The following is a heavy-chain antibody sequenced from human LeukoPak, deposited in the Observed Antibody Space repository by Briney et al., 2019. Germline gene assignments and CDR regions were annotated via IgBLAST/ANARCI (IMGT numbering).Heavy chain of an antibody. CDR3: AQTGYSSGWYRVDY. Sequence: SETLSLTCTVSGGSISSSSYYWGWIRQPPGKGLEWIGSIYYSGSTYYNPSLKSRVTISVDTSKNQFSLKLSSVTAADTAVYYCAQTGYSSGWYRVDYWGQGTLVTVSS. V-gene: IGHV4-39*07. J-gene: IGHJ4*02. CDR1: GGSISSSSYY. D-gene: IGHD6-19*01. CDR2: IYYSGST.